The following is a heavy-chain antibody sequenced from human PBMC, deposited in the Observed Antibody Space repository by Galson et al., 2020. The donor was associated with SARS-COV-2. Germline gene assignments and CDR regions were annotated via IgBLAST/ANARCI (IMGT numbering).Heavy chain of an antibody. CDR3: ARDRDYYGSGSYELVDYYYGMDV. V-gene: IGHV3-21*01. J-gene: IGHJ6*02. CDR2: ISTTSSYI. Sequence: NSGGSLRLSCEASTVSFSGYGLNWVRQAPGKGLEWVSFISTTSSYIYYADSVKGRFTISRDNAKNSLYLQMNSLRAEDTAVYYCARDRDYYGSGSYELVDYYYGMDVWGQGTTVTVSS. CDR1: TVSFSGYG. D-gene: IGHD3-10*01.